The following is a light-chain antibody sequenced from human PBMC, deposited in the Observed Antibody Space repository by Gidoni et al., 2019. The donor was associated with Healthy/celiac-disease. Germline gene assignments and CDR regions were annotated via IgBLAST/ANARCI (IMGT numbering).Light chain of an antibody. CDR2: AAS. V-gene: IGKV1-6*01. Sequence: AIQLTQSPSSLSASVGARVTITCRASQGIRNDLGWYQQKPGKAPKLLIYAASSLQSGVPSRFSGSGSGTDFTLTISSLQPEDFATYYCLQDYNYPYTFGQGTKLEIK. CDR3: LQDYNYPYT. CDR1: QGIRND. J-gene: IGKJ2*01.